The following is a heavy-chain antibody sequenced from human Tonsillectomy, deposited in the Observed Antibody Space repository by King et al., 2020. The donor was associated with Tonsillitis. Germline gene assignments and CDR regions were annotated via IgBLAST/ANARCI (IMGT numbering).Heavy chain of an antibody. V-gene: IGHV3-7*03. Sequence: DVQLVESGGGLIQPGGSLRLSCAASGFSVSSNYMSWVRQAPGKGLEWVANIKQDGSEKYYVDSVKGRFTISRDNAKNSLYLQMNSLRADDTAVYYCARDPQYYGDYFDYWGQGTLVTVSS. D-gene: IGHD4-17*01. CDR3: ARDPQYYGDYFDY. J-gene: IGHJ4*02. CDR1: GFSVSSNY. CDR2: IKQDGSEK.